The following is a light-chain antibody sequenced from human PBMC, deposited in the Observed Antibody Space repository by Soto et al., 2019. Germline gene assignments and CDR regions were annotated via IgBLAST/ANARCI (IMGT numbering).Light chain of an antibody. V-gene: IGLV2-14*01. J-gene: IGLJ1*01. Sequence: QSALTQPASVSGSPGQSITISCTGTSSDVGGYNYVSWYQQHPGKAPKLMIYDVSNRPSGVSNRFSGSKSGNTASLTISGRQGEDDAGYYCSSYTSSSSYVFGTGTKLTVL. CDR3: SSYTSSSSYV. CDR2: DVS. CDR1: SSDVGGYNY.